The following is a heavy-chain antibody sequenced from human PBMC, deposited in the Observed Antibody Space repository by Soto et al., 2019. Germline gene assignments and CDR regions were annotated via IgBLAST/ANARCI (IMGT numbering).Heavy chain of an antibody. CDR3: ARPRGYSGYAYYYYGMDV. V-gene: IGHV3-30-3*01. CDR1: GFTFSSYA. CDR2: ISYDGSNK. J-gene: IGHJ6*02. Sequence: GGSLRLSCAASGFTFSSYAMHWVRQAPGKGLEWVAVISYDGSNKYYADSVKGRFTISRDNSKNTLYLQMNSLRAEDTAVYYCARPRGYSGYAYYYYGMDVWGQGTTVTVSS. D-gene: IGHD5-12*01.